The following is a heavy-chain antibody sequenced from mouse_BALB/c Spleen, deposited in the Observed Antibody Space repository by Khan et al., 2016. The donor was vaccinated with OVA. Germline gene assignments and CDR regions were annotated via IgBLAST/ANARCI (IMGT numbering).Heavy chain of an antibody. Sequence: EVELVESGGGLVQPGGSLKLSCATSGFTFSDYYMYWVRQTPEKRLEWVAYISHGGGITYYPDTVKGRFTISRDNAKNTLYLQMSRLKSEDTAMDYCARHDYAGIAYWGQGTLVTVSA. CDR2: ISHGGGIT. D-gene: IGHD2-4*01. J-gene: IGHJ3*01. CDR1: GFTFSDYY. V-gene: IGHV5-12*02. CDR3: ARHDYAGIAY.